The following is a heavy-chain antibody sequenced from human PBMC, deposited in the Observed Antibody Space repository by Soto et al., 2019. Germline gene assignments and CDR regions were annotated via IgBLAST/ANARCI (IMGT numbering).Heavy chain of an antibody. Sequence: EVQLVESGGGLIQPGGSLRLSCTASGFPFSDLWMHWVRQAPGKGLEWVSRISHDGSSTSHADSVRGRFSISRDNAKNTVYLQMNSLRAEDTAVYYCTSLSVAVDYFAFAIWGQGTVVTVS. CDR3: TSLSVAVDYFAFAI. CDR2: ISHDGSST. J-gene: IGHJ3*02. V-gene: IGHV3-74*01. CDR1: GFPFSDLW. D-gene: IGHD6-19*01.